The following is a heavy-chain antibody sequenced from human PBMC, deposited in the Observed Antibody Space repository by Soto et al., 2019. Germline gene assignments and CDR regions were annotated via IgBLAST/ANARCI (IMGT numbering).Heavy chain of an antibody. D-gene: IGHD6-19*01. CDR2: IYHSGST. V-gene: IGHV4-4*02. CDR3: ARTRNPGIAVADPPGY. J-gene: IGHJ4*02. CDR1: GGSISSSNW. Sequence: QVQLQESGPGLVKPSGTLSLTCAVSGGSISSSNWWSWVRQPPGKGLEWIGEIYHSGSTNYNPSLKSRVTISVDKSKNQCALKLSSVTAADTAVYYCARTRNPGIAVADPPGYWGQGTLVTVSS.